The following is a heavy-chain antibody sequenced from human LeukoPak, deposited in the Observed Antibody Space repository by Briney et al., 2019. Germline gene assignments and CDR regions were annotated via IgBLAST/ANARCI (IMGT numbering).Heavy chain of an antibody. CDR3: ARVITNYDFWSGYSRHNWFDP. CDR2: IYYSGST. Sequence: KSSETLSLTCTVSGGSISSGDYYWSWIRQPPGKGLEWIGYIYYSGSTNYNPSLKSRVTISVDTSKNQFSLKLSSVTAADTAVYYCARVITNYDFWSGYSRHNWFDPWGQGTLVTVSS. D-gene: IGHD3-3*01. J-gene: IGHJ5*02. V-gene: IGHV4-61*08. CDR1: GGSISSGDYY.